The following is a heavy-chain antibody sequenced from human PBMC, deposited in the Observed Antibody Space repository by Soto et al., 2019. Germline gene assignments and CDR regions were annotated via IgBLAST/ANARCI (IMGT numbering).Heavy chain of an antibody. Sequence: PGGSLRLSCAASGFTFDDYAMHWVRQAPGKGLEWVSGISWNSGSIGYADSVKGRFTISRDNAKNSLYLQMNSLRAEDTALYYCAKDTLRGWIGSSSQTDAFDIWGQGTMVTVSS. D-gene: IGHD6-6*01. V-gene: IGHV3-9*01. CDR1: GFTFDDYA. J-gene: IGHJ3*02. CDR3: AKDTLRGWIGSSSQTDAFDI. CDR2: ISWNSGSI.